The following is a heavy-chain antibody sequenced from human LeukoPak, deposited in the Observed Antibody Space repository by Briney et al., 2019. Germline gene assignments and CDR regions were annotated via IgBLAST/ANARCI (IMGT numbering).Heavy chain of an antibody. CDR1: GASISTYY. V-gene: IGHV4-59*01. CDR3: ARGASSWYADY. D-gene: IGHD6-13*01. CDR2: IHYSGST. Sequence: SETLSLTCSVSGASISTYYWSWIRQPPEKGLEWIGYIHYSGSTSYNPSLKSRVTMSVDTSNDQFSLKVSSVTAADTAVYYCARGASSWYADYWGQGTLVTVSS. J-gene: IGHJ4*02.